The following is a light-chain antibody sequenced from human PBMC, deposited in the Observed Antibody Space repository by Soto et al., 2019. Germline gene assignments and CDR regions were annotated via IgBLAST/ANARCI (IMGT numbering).Light chain of an antibody. V-gene: IGKV3-20*01. J-gene: IGKJ1*01. CDR1: QSISSSF. CDR3: QQYTTSSWT. CDR2: GAS. Sequence: EIVLTQSPGILSLSPGERASLSCGASQSISSSFLAWYQQKPGQAPRLLIYGASSRATGIPDRFFGSGSGTDFTLTISRLEPEDFAVYYCQQYTTSSWTFGRGTKVDIK.